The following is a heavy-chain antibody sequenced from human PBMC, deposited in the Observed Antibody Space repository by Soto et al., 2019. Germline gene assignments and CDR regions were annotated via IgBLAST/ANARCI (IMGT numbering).Heavy chain of an antibody. CDR1: GFTFEDSA. J-gene: IGHJ5*02. V-gene: IGHV3-9*01. Sequence: EVQLVESGGGLVQPGRSLRLSCAAFGFTFEDSAMHWIRRTPGKGLEWVAGINWNSGSVGYADSVKGRFTISRDNANNSLFLQMDSLRAEDTALYYCAKGRGALAVVSNWFDPWGQGTLVTVSS. CDR3: AKGRGALAVVSNWFDP. CDR2: INWNSGSV. D-gene: IGHD6-19*01.